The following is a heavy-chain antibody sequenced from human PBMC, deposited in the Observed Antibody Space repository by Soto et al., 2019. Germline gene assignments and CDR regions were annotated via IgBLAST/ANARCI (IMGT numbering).Heavy chain of an antibody. J-gene: IGHJ4*02. Sequence: QVQLQESGPGLVKPSQTLSLTCTVSGGAISSGAYYWSWIRQHPGKSLEWIGYIYYTGSTYYNPSLKRRITISVDTSKNQFSLKLSSVTAADTAVYYCARSTLEYYYDSSVGYWGQGTLVTVSS. CDR3: ARSTLEYYYDSSVGY. V-gene: IGHV4-31*03. CDR2: IYYTGST. D-gene: IGHD3-22*01. CDR1: GGAISSGAYY.